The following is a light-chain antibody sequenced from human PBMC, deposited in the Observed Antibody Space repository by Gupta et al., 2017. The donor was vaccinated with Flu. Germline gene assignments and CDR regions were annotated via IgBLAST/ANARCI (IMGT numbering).Light chain of an antibody. CDR3: QQYNNWPRA. CDR1: QSISNN. Sequence: EIVMTQSPATLSVSPGERATLSCSASQSISNNLAWYQQKLGQAPRLLIYGASTRATGIPARFRGSGSGTEFTLTISSLQSEDFAVYYCQQYNNWPRAFGQGTKVEIK. CDR2: GAS. V-gene: IGKV3-15*01. J-gene: IGKJ1*01.